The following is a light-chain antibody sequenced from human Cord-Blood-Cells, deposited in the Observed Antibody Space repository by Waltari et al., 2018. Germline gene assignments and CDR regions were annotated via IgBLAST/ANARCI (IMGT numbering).Light chain of an antibody. V-gene: IGKV4-1*01. J-gene: IGKJ1*01. CDR3: QQYYSTPT. CDR2: WAS. Sequence: DIVMTQSPDSLAVSLGERSTINCKSSQSVLYSSNNKNYLAWYQQKPGQTPKLLMYWASTREAGVTDGFSGSGSGTDFTLTISSLQAEDVAVYYCQQYYSTPTFGQGTKVEIK. CDR1: QSVLYSSNNKNY.